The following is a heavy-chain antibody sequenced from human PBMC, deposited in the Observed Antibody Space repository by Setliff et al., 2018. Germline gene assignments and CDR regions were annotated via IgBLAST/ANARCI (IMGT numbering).Heavy chain of an antibody. V-gene: IGHV1-69*06. J-gene: IGHJ4*02. D-gene: IGHD5-18*01. Sequence: GASVKVSCKASGGTCSSYAISWVRQAPGQVLDWMGGIIPIFGTANYAQKFQGRVTITADKSTSTAYLELGSLKSEDTAVYYCARDRGPDTAMEISDYWGQGTLVTVSS. CDR1: GGTCSSYA. CDR3: ARDRGPDTAMEISDY. CDR2: IIPIFGTA.